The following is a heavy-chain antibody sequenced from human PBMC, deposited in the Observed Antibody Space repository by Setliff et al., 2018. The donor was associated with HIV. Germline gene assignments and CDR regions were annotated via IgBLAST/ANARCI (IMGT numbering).Heavy chain of an antibody. D-gene: IGHD6-19*01. J-gene: IGHJ5*02. V-gene: IGHV1-2*02. Sequence: ASVKVSCKASGYTFTNNFIHWVRQAPGQGLEWMGWISPYDAARKISQKFRGRVSLTTDTSINTVYMELRSLRSDDTAVYFCARDGMYSNGWTDHWGQGTLVTVSS. CDR2: ISPYDAAR. CDR1: GYTFTNNF. CDR3: ARDGMYSNGWTDH.